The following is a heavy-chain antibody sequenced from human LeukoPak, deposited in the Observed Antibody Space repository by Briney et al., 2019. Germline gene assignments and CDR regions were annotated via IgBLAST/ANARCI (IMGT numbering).Heavy chain of an antibody. V-gene: IGHV4-30-2*01. Sequence: PSETLSLTCTVSGGSISSGGYYWSWIRQPPGKGLEWIGYIYHSGSTYYNPSLKSRVTISVDRSKNQFSLKLSSVTAADTAVYYCARGGIAAAGSTPPDYWGQGTLVTVSP. CDR3: ARGGIAAAGSTPPDY. CDR1: GGSISSGGYY. J-gene: IGHJ4*02. D-gene: IGHD6-13*01. CDR2: IYHSGST.